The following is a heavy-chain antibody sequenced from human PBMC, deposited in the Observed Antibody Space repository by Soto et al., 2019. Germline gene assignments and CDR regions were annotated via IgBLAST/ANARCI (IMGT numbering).Heavy chain of an antibody. CDR2: INPNSGGT. Sequence: ASVKVSCKASGYTFTGYYMHWVRQAPGQGLEWMGWINPNSGGTNYAQKFQGWVTMTRDTSISTAYMELSRLRSDDTAVYYCARDMREMDSSGWYRDFQHWGQGTLVTVSA. D-gene: IGHD6-19*01. J-gene: IGHJ1*01. V-gene: IGHV1-2*04. CDR1: GYTFTGYY. CDR3: ARDMREMDSSGWYRDFQH.